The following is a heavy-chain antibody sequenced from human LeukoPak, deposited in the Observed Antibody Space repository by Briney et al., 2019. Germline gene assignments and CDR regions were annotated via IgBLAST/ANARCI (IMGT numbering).Heavy chain of an antibody. CDR1: GFTFDDYG. CDR2: IRGNADTT. J-gene: IGHJ4*02. D-gene: IGHD3-22*01. V-gene: IGHV3-23*01. CDR3: AKGHGDASGYYYFDS. Sequence: GGSLRLSCAASGFTFDDYGMSWVRQAPGKGLEWVSAIRGNADTTYYADSVKGRFSIFRDNYKNMLYLQMNSLRVEDTAVYYCAKGHGDASGYYYFDSWGQGTLVTVSS.